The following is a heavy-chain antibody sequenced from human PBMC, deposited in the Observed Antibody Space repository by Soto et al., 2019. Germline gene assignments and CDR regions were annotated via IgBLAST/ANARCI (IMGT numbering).Heavy chain of an antibody. V-gene: IGHV4-30-2*01. Sequence: QLQLQESGSGLVKPSQTLSLTCAVSGGSISSGGYSWSWIRQPPGKGLEWIGYIYHSGSTYYNPYLKSRVTISVDRSKNQFSLKLSSVTAADTAVYYCARGNDILTGYYRVWGQGTLVTVSS. CDR2: IYHSGST. J-gene: IGHJ4*02. CDR3: ARGNDILTGYYRV. D-gene: IGHD3-9*01. CDR1: GGSISSGGYS.